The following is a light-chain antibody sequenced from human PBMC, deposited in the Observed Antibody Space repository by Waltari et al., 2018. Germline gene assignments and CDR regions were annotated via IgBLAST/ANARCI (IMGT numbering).Light chain of an antibody. J-gene: IGKJ4*01. CDR3: QQYNNWPPAT. CDR1: QSVSSN. V-gene: IGKV3-15*01. Sequence: EIVMTQSPATLSVSRGERATLPCRASQSVSSNLAWYQQKPGQAPRLLIYATSTRATGVPDRFSGSGSETEFTLTISSLQSEDFAVYYCQQYNNWPPATFGGGTKVEIK. CDR2: ATS.